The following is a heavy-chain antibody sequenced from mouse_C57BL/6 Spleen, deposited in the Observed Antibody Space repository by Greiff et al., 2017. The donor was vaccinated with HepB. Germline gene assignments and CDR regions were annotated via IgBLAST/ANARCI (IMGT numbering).Heavy chain of an antibody. Sequence: QVQLQQSGAELVKPGASVKLSCKASGYTFTSYRMHWVKQRPGQGLEWIGMIHPNSGSTNYNEKFKSKATLTVDKSSSTAYMQLSSLTSEDSAVYYCARYRAFDDYYSAMDYWGQGTSVTVSS. CDR1: GYTFTSYR. J-gene: IGHJ4*01. V-gene: IGHV1-64*01. CDR2: IHPNSGST. CDR3: ARYRAFDDYYSAMDY. D-gene: IGHD2-3*01.